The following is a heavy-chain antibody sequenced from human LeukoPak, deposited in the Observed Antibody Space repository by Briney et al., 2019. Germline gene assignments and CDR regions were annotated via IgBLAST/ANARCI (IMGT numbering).Heavy chain of an antibody. CDR3: ARSTSGYYSKHYYFYMDV. D-gene: IGHD3-22*01. CDR2: IYYSGTT. CDR1: GASISSYF. V-gene: IGHV4-59*01. Sequence: PSETLSLTCSVSGASISSYFWSWIRQPPGKGLEWIGYIYYSGTTNYNPSLKSRIAISLDTSKKQFSLRMRSVTAADTAVYYCARSTSGYYSKHYYFYMDVWDKGTTVTVSS. J-gene: IGHJ6*03.